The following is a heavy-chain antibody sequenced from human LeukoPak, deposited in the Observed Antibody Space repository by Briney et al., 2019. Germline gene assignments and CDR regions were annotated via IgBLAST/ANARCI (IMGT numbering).Heavy chain of an antibody. CDR1: GDSITNDNW. J-gene: IGHJ6*03. V-gene: IGHV4-4*02. D-gene: IGHD3-10*01. CDR3: ARTTMVRGTYYMDV. CDR2: IYYSGYT. Sequence: SETLSLTCTVSGDSITNDNWWSWVRQPPGKGLEWIGEIYYSGYTNYKSSLKSRVTISVDTSKNQFSLKLSSVTAADTAVYYCARTTMVRGTYYMDVWGKGTTVTVSS.